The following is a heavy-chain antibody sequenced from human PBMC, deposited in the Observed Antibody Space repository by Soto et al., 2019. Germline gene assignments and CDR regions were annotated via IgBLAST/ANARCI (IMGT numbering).Heavy chain of an antibody. CDR2: IDPSVGAT. CDR3: ARKYYFDY. CDR1: GYIISSYY. Sequence: QVQLVQSGAEVKKPGASVKISCKASGYIISSYYIHWVRQAPGQGLEWMGIIDPSVGATTYAQKFQDRVTMTSDTSTRTVYMELSGLRVDDTATYYCARKYYFDYWGQGTRVTVSS. V-gene: IGHV1-46*01. J-gene: IGHJ4*01.